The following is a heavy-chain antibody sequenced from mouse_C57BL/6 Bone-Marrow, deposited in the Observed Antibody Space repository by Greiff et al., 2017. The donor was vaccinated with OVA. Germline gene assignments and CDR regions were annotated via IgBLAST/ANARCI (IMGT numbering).Heavy chain of an antibody. CDR2: ISSGGSYT. Sequence: DVQLQESGGDLVKPGGSLKLSCAASGFTFSSYGMSWVRQTPDKRLEWVATISSGGSYTYYPDSVKGRFTISRDNAKNTLYLQMSSLKSEDTAMYYCARQRRGNWDYCDYWGQGTTLTVSS. V-gene: IGHV5-6*01. CDR1: GFTFSSYG. D-gene: IGHD4-1*01. CDR3: ARQRRGNWDYCDY. J-gene: IGHJ2*01.